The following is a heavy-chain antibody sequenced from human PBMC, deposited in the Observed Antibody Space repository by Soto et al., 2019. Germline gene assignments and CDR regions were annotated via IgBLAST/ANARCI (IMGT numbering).Heavy chain of an antibody. V-gene: IGHV1-69*13. Sequence: SVKVSSKASGGTFSSYAISWVRQAPGQGLEWMGGIIPIFGTANYAQKLQGRVTITADESTSTAYMELSSLISEDTAVYYCARDGSSENFDYWGQGTLVTVSS. CDR1: GGTFSSYA. CDR3: ARDGSSENFDY. J-gene: IGHJ4*02. CDR2: IIPIFGTA.